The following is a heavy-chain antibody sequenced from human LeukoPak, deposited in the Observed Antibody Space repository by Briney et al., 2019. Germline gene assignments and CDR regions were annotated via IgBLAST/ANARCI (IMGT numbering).Heavy chain of an antibody. CDR1: GGTFSSYA. CDR3: ARAGQNWNYVNASPNPFV. V-gene: IGHV1-69*01. J-gene: IGHJ4*02. Sequence: SSVKVSCKASGGTFSSYAISWVRQAPGQGLGWMGGIIPIFGTANYAQKFQGRVTITADESTSTAYMELSSLRSEDTAVFYCARAGQNWNYVNASPNPFVWGQGTLVTVSS. D-gene: IGHD1-7*01. CDR2: IIPIFGTA.